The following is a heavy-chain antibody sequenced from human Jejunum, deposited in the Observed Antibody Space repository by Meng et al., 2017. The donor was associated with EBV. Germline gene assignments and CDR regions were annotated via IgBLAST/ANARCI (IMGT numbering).Heavy chain of an antibody. CDR1: GFPFNDYA. CDR2: ISYDGNHK. J-gene: IGHJ4*02. V-gene: IGHV3-30*04. Sequence: VQLGESGGGVVQPGTSLRLSCAASGFPFNDYAFHWVRQAPGKGLEWLAVISYDGNHKNYADSVGGRFTISRDNSKQMLYLQMNSLRVDDTALYYCTREWGADYWGQGTLVTVSS. D-gene: IGHD3-16*01. CDR3: TREWGADY.